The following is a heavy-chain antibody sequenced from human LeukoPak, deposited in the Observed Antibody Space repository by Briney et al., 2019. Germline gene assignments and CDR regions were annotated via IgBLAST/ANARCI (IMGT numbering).Heavy chain of an antibody. V-gene: IGHV1-69*13. J-gene: IGHJ4*02. CDR1: GGTFSSYA. CDR3: ARDLGIAARRGGDY. CDR2: IIPIFGTA. Sequence: SVKVSCKASGGTFSSYAISWVRQAPGQGLEWTGGIIPIFGTANYAQKFQGRVTITADESTSTAYMELSSLRSEDTAVYYCARDLGIAARRGGDYWGQGTLVTVSS. D-gene: IGHD6-6*01.